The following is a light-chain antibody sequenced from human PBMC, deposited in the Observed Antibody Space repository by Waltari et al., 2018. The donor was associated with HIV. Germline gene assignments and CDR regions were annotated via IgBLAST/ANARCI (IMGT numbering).Light chain of an antibody. CDR3: QSYDRSLSASVV. J-gene: IGLJ2*01. Sequence: QSVLTQPPSVSGAPGQRVTISCTGGSSNIGADYDVHWYQQLPGTAPKRLISGNKNRPSGVPDRFSASKSGTSASLAITGLQAEDEADYFCQSYDRSLSASVVFGGGTKLTVL. CDR1: SSNIGADYD. CDR2: GNK. V-gene: IGLV1-40*01.